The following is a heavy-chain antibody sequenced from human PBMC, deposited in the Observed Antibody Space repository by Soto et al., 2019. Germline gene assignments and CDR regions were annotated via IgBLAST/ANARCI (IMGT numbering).Heavy chain of an antibody. J-gene: IGHJ6*02. V-gene: IGHV3-21*01. CDR2: ISSSSSYI. CDR3: ASSELVPDYYYYGMDV. D-gene: IGHD6-6*01. CDR1: GFTFSSYS. Sequence: GGSLRLSCAASGFTFSSYSMNWVRQAPGKGLEWVSSISSSSSYIYYADSVKGRFTISRDNAKNSLYLQMNSLRAEDTAVYYCASSELVPDYYYYGMDVWGQGTTVTVSS.